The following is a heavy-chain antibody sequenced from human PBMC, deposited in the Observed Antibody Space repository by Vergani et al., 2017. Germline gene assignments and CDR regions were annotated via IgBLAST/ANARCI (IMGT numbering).Heavy chain of an antibody. J-gene: IGHJ3*02. CDR2: IYYSGST. D-gene: IGHD3-16*01. CDR1: GGSISRYY. Sequence: QVQLQESGPGLVKPSETLSLTCTVSGGSISRYYWSWIRQPPGKGLEWIGYIYYSGSTNYNPSLKSRVTISVDTSKNQFSLKLSSVTAADTAVYYCARHTPIITEGAFDIWGQGTMVTVSS. CDR3: ARHTPIITEGAFDI. V-gene: IGHV4-59*08.